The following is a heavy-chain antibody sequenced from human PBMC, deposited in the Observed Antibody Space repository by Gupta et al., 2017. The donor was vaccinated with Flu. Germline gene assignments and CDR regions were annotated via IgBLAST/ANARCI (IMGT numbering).Heavy chain of an antibody. CDR2: IKSKTDGGTT. D-gene: IGHD3-3*01. J-gene: IGHJ4*02. V-gene: IGHV3-15*01. CDR3: TKDNDQFFWSGTDLDY. Sequence: EVQLVESGGGLVKPGGSIRLSCAASGFTFSNAWMSWVRQAPGKGLEWVGRIKSKTDGGTTDYAAPVKGRFTISRDDSKNTLYLQMNSLKTEDTAVYYCTKDNDQFFWSGTDLDYWGQGTLVTVSA. CDR1: GFTFSNAW.